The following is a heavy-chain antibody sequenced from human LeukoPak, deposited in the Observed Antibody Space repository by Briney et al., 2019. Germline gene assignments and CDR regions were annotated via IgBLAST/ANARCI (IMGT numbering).Heavy chain of an antibody. Sequence: PGGSLRLSCAASGFTFSDYYMSWIRQAPGKGLEWVSYISSSGNTLYYADSVKGRFTISRDNAKNSLYLQMNSLRAEDTAVYYCARVSYNWNYHYYNGMDVWGQGTTVTVSS. CDR2: ISSSGNTL. J-gene: IGHJ6*02. CDR3: ARVSYNWNYHYYNGMDV. V-gene: IGHV3-11*01. D-gene: IGHD1-20*01. CDR1: GFTFSDYY.